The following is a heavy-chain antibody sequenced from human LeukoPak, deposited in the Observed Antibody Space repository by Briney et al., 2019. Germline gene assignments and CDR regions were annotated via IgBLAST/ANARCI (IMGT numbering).Heavy chain of an antibody. CDR1: GFTFRAFG. Sequence: PGGSLRLSCAASGFTFRAFGMTWVRQAPGKGLEWASVISDSGDTTYYADSVKGRFTISRDNSKNTLYLQMNSLRAEDTAVYYCAKGTRGYCSSTSCYLTSSFDYWGQGTLVTVSS. D-gene: IGHD2-2*01. V-gene: IGHV3-23*01. CDR2: ISDSGDTT. J-gene: IGHJ4*02. CDR3: AKGTRGYCSSTSCYLTSSFDY.